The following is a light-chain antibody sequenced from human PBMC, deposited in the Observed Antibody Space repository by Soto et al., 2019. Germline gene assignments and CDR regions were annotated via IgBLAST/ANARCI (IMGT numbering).Light chain of an antibody. CDR2: GAS. J-gene: IGKJ1*01. V-gene: IGKV1-39*01. Sequence: DIQMTQSPSPLSASVGDRVYITCRTSQSISSYLNWYQQKPGKAPKLLIYGASSLQSGVPSRFSGSGSGTDFTLTISSLQPEDFATYYCQQYNSYSTFGQGTKVDIK. CDR3: QQYNSYST. CDR1: QSISSY.